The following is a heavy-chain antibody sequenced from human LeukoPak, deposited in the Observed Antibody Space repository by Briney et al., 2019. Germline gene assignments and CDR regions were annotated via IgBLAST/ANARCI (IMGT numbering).Heavy chain of an antibody. V-gene: IGHV1-8*02. D-gene: IGHD4-17*01. Sequence: GASVKVSCKASGYTFTGYYMHWVRQAPGQGLEWMGWINPNSGNTGYAQKFQGRVTMTRNTSISTAYMELSSLRSEDTAVYYCARGRDDYGDHGWFDPWGQGTLVTVSS. CDR1: GYTFTGYY. J-gene: IGHJ5*02. CDR2: INPNSGNT. CDR3: ARGRDDYGDHGWFDP.